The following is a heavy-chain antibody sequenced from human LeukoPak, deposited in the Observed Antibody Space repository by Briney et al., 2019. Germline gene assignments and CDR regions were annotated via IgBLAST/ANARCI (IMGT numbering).Heavy chain of an antibody. J-gene: IGHJ3*02. CDR2: IKQDGSEK. V-gene: IGHV3-7*01. CDR3: ARDSLPGDILTGIDAFDI. CDR1: GFTFSSYW. Sequence: AGSLRLSCAASGFTFSSYWMSWVRQAPGKGLEWVANIKQDGSEKYYVDSVKGRFTISRDNAKNSLYLLMNSLIAEDTAVYYCARDSLPGDILTGIDAFDIWGQGTMVTVSS. D-gene: IGHD3-9*01.